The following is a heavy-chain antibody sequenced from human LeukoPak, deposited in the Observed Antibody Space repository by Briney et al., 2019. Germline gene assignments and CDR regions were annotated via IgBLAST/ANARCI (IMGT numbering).Heavy chain of an antibody. CDR2: IKQDGSEI. V-gene: IGHV3-7*01. Sequence: GGSLRLSCAASGFTFSNYWMGWVRQAPGKGLEWVANIKQDGSEIYYVDSVKGRFIISRDNAKNTLSLQMNSLRAEDTAVYYCVRHNYGYDYWGQGTPATVSS. CDR3: VRHNYGYDY. J-gene: IGHJ4*02. D-gene: IGHD5-18*01. CDR1: GFTFSNYW.